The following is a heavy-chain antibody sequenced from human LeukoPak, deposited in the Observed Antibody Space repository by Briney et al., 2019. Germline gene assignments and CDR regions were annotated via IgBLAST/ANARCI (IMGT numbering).Heavy chain of an antibody. Sequence: ASVKVSCKTSGYTFAGYAMHWVRQAPGQGLEWMGWINPNSGGTNCAQRFQGRVTMTRDTSISTVYMELSSLRSDDTAVYYCARVGVGATTCFDYWGQGTLVTVSS. D-gene: IGHD1-26*01. CDR1: GYTFAGYA. CDR2: INPNSGGT. V-gene: IGHV1-2*02. J-gene: IGHJ4*02. CDR3: ARVGVGATTCFDY.